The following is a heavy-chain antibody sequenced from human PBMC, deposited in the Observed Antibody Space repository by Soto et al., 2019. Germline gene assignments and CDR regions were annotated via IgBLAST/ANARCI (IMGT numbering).Heavy chain of an antibody. D-gene: IGHD4-17*01. J-gene: IGHJ4*02. V-gene: IGHV3-74*01. CDR1: GFTFRNYW. CDR2: INSDGSST. Sequence: EVQLVESGGGLVQPGGSLRLSCAASGFTFRNYWMHWVRQVPGKGLVWVARINSDGSSTNYADSVKGRFTISRDNAKNELYLQMNSLRAEDTAVYYCASVIYGGNSGSFDYWGQGTLVTVSS. CDR3: ASVIYGGNSGSFDY.